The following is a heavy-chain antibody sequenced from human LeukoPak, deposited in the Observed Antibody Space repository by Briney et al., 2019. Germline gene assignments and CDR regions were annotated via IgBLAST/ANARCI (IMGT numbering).Heavy chain of an antibody. V-gene: IGHV3-30*04. J-gene: IGHJ3*02. CDR3: AREEDSYGLVGAFDI. Sequence: PGGSLRLSCAASGFTFSSYAMHWVRQAPGKGLEWVAVISYDGSNKYYADSVKGRFTISRDNSKNTLYLQMNSLRAEDTAVYYCAREEDSYGLVGAFDIWGQGTMVTVSS. CDR2: ISYDGSNK. CDR1: GFTFSSYA. D-gene: IGHD5-18*01.